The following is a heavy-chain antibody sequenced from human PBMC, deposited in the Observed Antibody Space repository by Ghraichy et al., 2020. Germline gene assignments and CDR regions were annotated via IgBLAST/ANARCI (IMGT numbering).Heavy chain of an antibody. D-gene: IGHD2-2*01. CDR1: GFSCNTFA. Sequence: GGSLRLSCAASGFSCNTFAMSWVRQAPGKGLEWVAIIACDGSGEFYADSVKGRFTVSSDNTKNTLFLQINSLTPEDTAVYYCAKGGKCSTTRCLGFDDWGQGTLVTVSS. CDR2: IACDGSGE. J-gene: IGHJ4*02. CDR3: AKGGKCSTTRCLGFDD. V-gene: IGHV3-30*18.